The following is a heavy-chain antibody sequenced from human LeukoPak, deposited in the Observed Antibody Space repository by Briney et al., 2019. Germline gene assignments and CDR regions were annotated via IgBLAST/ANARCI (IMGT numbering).Heavy chain of an antibody. Sequence: GGSLRLSCTASGFTFGDYVMSWVRQAPGKGLEWVGFIRSKAYGGTTKNAASVKGRFTISRDDSRSIAYLQMNSLRAEDTAVYYCARDIAVAAALNYWGQGTLVTVSS. V-gene: IGHV3-49*04. CDR1: GFTFGDYV. CDR3: ARDIAVAAALNY. J-gene: IGHJ4*02. D-gene: IGHD6-19*01. CDR2: IRSKAYGGTT.